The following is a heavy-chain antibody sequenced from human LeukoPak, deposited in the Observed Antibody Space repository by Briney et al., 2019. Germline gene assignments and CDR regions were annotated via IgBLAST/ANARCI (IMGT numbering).Heavy chain of an antibody. Sequence: GGSLRLSCAASGFTFDDYGMSWVRQAPGKGLEWVSGINWNGGRTGYADSVKGRFTISRDNAKKSQYLPMNSLRAEDTALYYCASIFGADMDVWGKGTTVTVSS. J-gene: IGHJ6*03. CDR2: INWNGGRT. CDR3: ASIFGADMDV. CDR1: GFTFDDYG. V-gene: IGHV3-20*04. D-gene: IGHD3-3*02.